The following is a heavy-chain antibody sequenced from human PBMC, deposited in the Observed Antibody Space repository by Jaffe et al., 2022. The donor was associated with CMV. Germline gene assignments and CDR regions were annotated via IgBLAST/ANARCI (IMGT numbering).Heavy chain of an antibody. CDR2: ISSSGSTI. CDR3: ARRARRGAFDI. Sequence: EVQLVESGGGLVQPGGSLRLSCAASGFTFSSYEMNWVRQAPGKGLEWVSYISSSGSTIYYADSVKGRFTISRDNAKNSLYLQMNSLRAEDTAVYYCARRARRGAFDIWGQGTMVTVSS. V-gene: IGHV3-48*03. D-gene: IGHD3-10*01. J-gene: IGHJ3*02. CDR1: GFTFSSYE.